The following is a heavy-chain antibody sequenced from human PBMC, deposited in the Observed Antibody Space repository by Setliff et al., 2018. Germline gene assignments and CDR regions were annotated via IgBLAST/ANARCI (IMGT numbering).Heavy chain of an antibody. Sequence: SETLSLTCTVSGGSISSGVYYRAWIRQPPGKGLEWIGRIYYRGDTYYNASLKSRLTLSVDTSKNQVSLNLRSVTAADTAVYYCARAFIVAPTLFFRRRKGNYMDVWGKGTTVTVSS. CDR1: GGSISSGVYY. CDR2: IYYRGDT. J-gene: IGHJ6*03. V-gene: IGHV4-39*01. D-gene: IGHD2-21*01. CDR3: ARAFIVAPTLFFRRRKGNYMDV.